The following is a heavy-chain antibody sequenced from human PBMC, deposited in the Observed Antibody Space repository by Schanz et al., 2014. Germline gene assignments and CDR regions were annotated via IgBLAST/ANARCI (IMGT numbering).Heavy chain of an antibody. Sequence: EVQLVESGGDLVQPGGSLRLSCSASGFTFSTFAMHWVRQAPGKGLEYISAISNNGDSTYYADSVKGRFTISRDNSKNTLFLQMNSLRAEDTAVYYCAKGRFGELSAFDIWGQGTMVTVSS. CDR2: ISNNGDST. CDR1: GFTFSTFA. V-gene: IGHV3-64D*06. J-gene: IGHJ3*02. CDR3: AKGRFGELSAFDI. D-gene: IGHD3-10*01.